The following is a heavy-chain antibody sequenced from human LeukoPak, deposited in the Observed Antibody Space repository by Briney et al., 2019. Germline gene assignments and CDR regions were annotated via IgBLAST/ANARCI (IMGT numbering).Heavy chain of an antibody. V-gene: IGHV3-11*04. CDR1: GLTFSDYY. J-gene: IGHJ4*02. D-gene: IGHD3-10*01. Sequence: PGGSLRPSCATSGLTFSDYYMSWVRQAPGKGLEWISYISRDSDAQFYADSVKGRFTISRDNAKSLLYLQMNSLRAEDTAVYYCARGWNYYGRTGFDFWGQGTLVTVSS. CDR3: ARGWNYYGRTGFDF. CDR2: ISRDSDAQ.